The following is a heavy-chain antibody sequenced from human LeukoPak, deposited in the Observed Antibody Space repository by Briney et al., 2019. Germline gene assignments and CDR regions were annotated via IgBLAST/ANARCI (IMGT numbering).Heavy chain of an antibody. CDR3: AREAPDYGSGSYCFDH. D-gene: IGHD3-10*01. CDR1: GGSISSYY. V-gene: IGHV4-59*01. Sequence: SETLSLTCTVSGGSISSYYWSWIRQPPGKGLEWIGYIYYSGSTNYNPSLKSRVTISVATSKNQFSLKLSSVTAADTAVYDCAREAPDYGSGSYCFDHWGQGTLVTVSS. J-gene: IGHJ4*02. CDR2: IYYSGST.